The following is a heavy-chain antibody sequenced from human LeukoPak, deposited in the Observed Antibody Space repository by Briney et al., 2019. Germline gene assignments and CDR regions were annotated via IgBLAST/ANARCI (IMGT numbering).Heavy chain of an antibody. J-gene: IGHJ5*02. D-gene: IGHD1-1*01. V-gene: IGHV4-30-4*01. CDR1: GGSVSSGDYY. Sequence: SQTLSLTCTVSGGSVSSGDYYWSWIRQPPGKGLEWIGYIYYSGSTYYNPSLKSRVTISVDTSKNQFSLKLSSVTAADTAIYYCAQSLGSGNWIGNWFDPWGQGTLVTVSS. CDR3: AQSLGSGNWIGNWFDP. CDR2: IYYSGST.